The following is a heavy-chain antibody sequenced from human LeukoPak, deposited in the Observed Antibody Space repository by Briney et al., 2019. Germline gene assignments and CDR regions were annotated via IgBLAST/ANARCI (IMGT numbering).Heavy chain of an antibody. D-gene: IGHD4-17*01. Sequence: PGRSLRLSYAASGFTFDDYAMHWVRQAPGKGLEWVSGISWNSGSIGYADSVKGRFTISRDNAKNSLYLQMNSLRAEDTALYYCANLAIDYGDSSGYWGQGTLVTVSS. V-gene: IGHV3-9*01. CDR3: ANLAIDYGDSSGY. J-gene: IGHJ4*02. CDR2: ISWNSGSI. CDR1: GFTFDDYA.